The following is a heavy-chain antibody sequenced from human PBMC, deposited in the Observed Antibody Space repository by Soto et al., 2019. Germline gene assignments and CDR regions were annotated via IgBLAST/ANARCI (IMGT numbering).Heavy chain of an antibody. CDR1: GYSFTSYW. Sequence: GESLKISCKGSGYSFTSYWIGWVRQMPGKVLEWMGIIYPGDSDTRYSPSFQGRVTISADKSISTAYLQWSSLKASDTAMYYCARPPSLIVGATTKAFDIWGQGTMVTVSS. D-gene: IGHD1-26*01. CDR2: IYPGDSDT. CDR3: ARPPSLIVGATTKAFDI. V-gene: IGHV5-51*01. J-gene: IGHJ3*02.